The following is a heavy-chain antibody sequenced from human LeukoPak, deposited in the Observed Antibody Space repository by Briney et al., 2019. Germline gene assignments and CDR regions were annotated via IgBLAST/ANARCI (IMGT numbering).Heavy chain of an antibody. CDR3: ARDRTPTYYYDSSGPRDAFDI. CDR2: TYYSGST. V-gene: IGHV4-31*03. D-gene: IGHD3-22*01. J-gene: IGHJ3*02. CDR1: GGSISSGGYY. Sequence: SQTLSLTCTVSGGSISSGGYYWSWIRQHPGKGLEWIGYTYYSGSTYYNPSLKSRVTISVDTSKNQFSLKLSSVTAADTAVYYCARDRTPTYYYDSSGPRDAFDIWGQGTMVTVSS.